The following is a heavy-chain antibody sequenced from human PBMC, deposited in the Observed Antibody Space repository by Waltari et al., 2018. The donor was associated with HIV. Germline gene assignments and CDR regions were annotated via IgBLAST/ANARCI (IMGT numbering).Heavy chain of an antibody. J-gene: IGHJ6*02. Sequence: QVQLVQSGAEVKKPGSSETVSCKAPGGTVSRSELRWVRQASGQGLEWMGAIIPLFGEANYAQKFQGRPTITADESTSTAYMELSSLRSEDTAVYYCARVPDRSGYQRYAMDVWGQGTTVTVS. CDR2: IIPLFGEA. CDR1: GGTVSRSE. CDR3: ARVPDRSGYQRYAMDV. D-gene: IGHD3-22*01. V-gene: IGHV1-69*01.